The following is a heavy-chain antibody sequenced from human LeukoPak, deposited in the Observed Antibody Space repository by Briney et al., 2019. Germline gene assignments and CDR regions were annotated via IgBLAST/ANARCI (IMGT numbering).Heavy chain of an antibody. Sequence: GGSLRLSCAASGFTFSSYWMTWVRQAPGKGLEWVANIKQDGSETYFVDSVKGRFTISRDNAKNGLFLQMNSLRAEDTAVYYCARARFGTAGADNWGQGILVTVSS. CDR3: ARARFGTAGADN. CDR1: GFTFSSYW. D-gene: IGHD1-1*01. J-gene: IGHJ4*02. V-gene: IGHV3-7*01. CDR2: IKQDGSET.